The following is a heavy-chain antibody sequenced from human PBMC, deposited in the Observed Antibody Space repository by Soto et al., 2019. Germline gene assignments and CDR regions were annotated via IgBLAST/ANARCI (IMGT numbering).Heavy chain of an antibody. D-gene: IGHD1-20*01. CDR1: GFIVSHNY. CDR2: IYSSGTT. CDR3: ARGITGKTFDY. J-gene: IGHJ4*02. V-gene: IGHV3-53*01. Sequence: LRVSCTPSGFIVSHNYMSWVRQAPGTGLEWVSVIYSSGTTYYADSVKGRFTISRDDSKNTLYLQMNSLRAEDTAVYYCARGITGKTFDYWGQATLVTVSS.